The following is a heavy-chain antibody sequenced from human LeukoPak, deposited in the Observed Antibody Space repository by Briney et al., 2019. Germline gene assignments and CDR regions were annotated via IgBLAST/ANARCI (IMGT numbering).Heavy chain of an antibody. CDR2: IKQDGSEK. CDR3: ARDHLLSWYTFDY. V-gene: IGHV3-7*01. J-gene: IGHJ4*02. Sequence: GGPRRLSWPAPGFTFISYWRSWVRRAPGKGLDWLANIKQDGSEKYYVDSVKGRFTISRDNAKNSLYLQMNSLRAEDTAVYYCARDHLLSWYTFDYWGQGTLVTVSS. CDR1: GFTFISYW. D-gene: IGHD6-13*01.